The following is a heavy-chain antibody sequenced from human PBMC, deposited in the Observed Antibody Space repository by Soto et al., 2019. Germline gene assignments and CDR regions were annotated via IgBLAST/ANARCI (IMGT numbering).Heavy chain of an antibody. D-gene: IGHD2-21*02. CDR3: AKDDPGDFYSYYGLDV. V-gene: IGHV3-23*01. J-gene: IGHJ6*02. Sequence: GGSLRLSCAASGFTISGYTMTWVRQASGKGLEWVSAITGSGTNTYYADSVKGRFTISTDKSTNTLYLQMSSLRAEDTAIYYCAKDDPGDFYSYYGLDVWGQGTTVTVSS. CDR2: ITGSGTNT. CDR1: GFTISGYT.